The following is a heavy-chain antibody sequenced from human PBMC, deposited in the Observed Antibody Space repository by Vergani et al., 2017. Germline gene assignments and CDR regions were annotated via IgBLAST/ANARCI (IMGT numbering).Heavy chain of an antibody. J-gene: IGHJ3*02. D-gene: IGHD2-15*01. CDR3: ATGGGGSGGSCYYAFEI. CDR1: GFTFSSYS. Sequence: EVQLVESGGGLVKPGGSLRLSCAASGFTFSSYSMNWVRQAPGKGLEWVSSISSSSSYIYYADSVKGRFTISRDNAKNSLYLQMNSLRAEDTAVYYCATGGGGSGGSCYYAFEIWGQGTMVTVSS. V-gene: IGHV3-21*01. CDR2: ISSSSSYI.